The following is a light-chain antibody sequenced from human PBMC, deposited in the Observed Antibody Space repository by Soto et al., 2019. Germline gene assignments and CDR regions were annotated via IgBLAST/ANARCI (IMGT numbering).Light chain of an antibody. CDR2: GAS. CDR1: QTITSY. J-gene: IGKJ2*01. V-gene: IGKV1-39*01. CDR3: QQSYITPYT. Sequence: EIQMTQSPSSLSASVGDRVTITCRASQTITSYLHWYQQKPGKAPDLLIYGASSLQTGVPSRFSGSGSGTDFTLTITSLQPEDFATYYCQQSYITPYTFGQGTKLEIK.